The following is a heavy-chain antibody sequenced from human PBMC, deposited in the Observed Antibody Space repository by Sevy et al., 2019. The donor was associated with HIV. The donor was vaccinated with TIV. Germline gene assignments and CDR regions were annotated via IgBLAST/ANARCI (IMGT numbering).Heavy chain of an antibody. CDR3: VKDRRYGDIGLFDY. D-gene: IGHD4-17*01. V-gene: IGHV3-23*01. CDR2: ISGRGDTT. CDR1: GFTFSSYA. J-gene: IGHJ4*02. Sequence: GGSLRLSCGASGFTFSSYAMSWVRQAPGKGLEWVSVISGRGDTTYYADSVKGRFTLSRDNSKNTLYLQMNSLRVEDTAVYYCVKDRRYGDIGLFDYWGQGTLVTVSS.